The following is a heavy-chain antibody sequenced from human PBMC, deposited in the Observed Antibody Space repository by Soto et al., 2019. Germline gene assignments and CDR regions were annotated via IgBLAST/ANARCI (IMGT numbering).Heavy chain of an antibody. J-gene: IGHJ4*02. D-gene: IGHD2-15*01. V-gene: IGHV2-5*02. CDR2: IYWDDDK. CDR1: GFSITTSDMG. Sequence: QITLKESGTTLVKPTQTLTLTCTFSGFSITTSDMGVGWIRQHPGKALEWLALIYWDDDKRYSPSLKSRVTITNDTAKNQVVLTMTNMDPVDTATYYGAHCVGGGNECYFDCWGQGTLVTVSS. CDR3: AHCVGGGNECYFDC.